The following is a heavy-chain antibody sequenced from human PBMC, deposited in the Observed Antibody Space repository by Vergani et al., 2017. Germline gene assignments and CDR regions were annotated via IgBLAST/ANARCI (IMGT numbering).Heavy chain of an antibody. Sequence: QVQLVQSGAEVKKPGASVKVSCKASGYTFTGYYMHWVRQAPGQGLEWMGWINPNSGGTNYAQKFQGRVTMTRDTSISTAYMELGRLRSDDTAVYYCARDVGGSCYSCSSSLDYWGQGTLVTVSS. D-gene: IGHD2-15*01. V-gene: IGHV1-2*02. J-gene: IGHJ4*02. CDR1: GYTFTGYY. CDR3: ARDVGGSCYSCSSSLDY. CDR2: INPNSGGT.